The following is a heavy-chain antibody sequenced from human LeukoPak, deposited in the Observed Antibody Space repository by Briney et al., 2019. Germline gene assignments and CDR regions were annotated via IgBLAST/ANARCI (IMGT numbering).Heavy chain of an antibody. CDR2: IIPIFGTA. CDR1: GGTLSSYA. J-gene: IGHJ4*02. Sequence: SAKLSCKASGGTLSSYAISCVRQAPGQGLEWMGGIIPIFGTANYAQKFQGRVTITADESTSTAYLGLSSLRSEDTAVYYCARVSAAGFDYWGQGTLVTVSS. V-gene: IGHV1-69*01. D-gene: IGHD6-13*01. CDR3: ARVSAAGFDY.